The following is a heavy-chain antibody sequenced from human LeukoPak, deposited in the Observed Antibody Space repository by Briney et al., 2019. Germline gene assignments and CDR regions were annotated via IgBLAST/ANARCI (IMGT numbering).Heavy chain of an antibody. CDR2: ISWNSGSI. V-gene: IGHV3-9*01. D-gene: IGHD3-16*01. CDR1: GFTFDDYA. CDR3: ARDRLGAMLFFDS. Sequence: PGWSLRLSCAASGFTFDDYAMHWVRQAPGKGLEWVSGISWNSGSIGYADSVKGRFTISRDNSKNTLYLQMNSLRAEDTALYYCARDRLGAMLFFDSWGQGTLVTVSS. J-gene: IGHJ4*02.